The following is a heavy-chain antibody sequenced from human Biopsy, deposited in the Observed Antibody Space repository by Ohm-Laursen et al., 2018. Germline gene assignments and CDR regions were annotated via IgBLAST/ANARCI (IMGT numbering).Heavy chain of an antibody. CDR3: ARAAALSKSYY. J-gene: IGHJ4*02. CDR1: GFSFSDYY. Sequence: SLRLSCTASGFSFSDYYMSWVRQVPGKGLEWLAYINTSGRTIYYSDSVRGRFTISRDNAENSLFLQMDSLRAEDTGVYYCARAAALSKSYYWGQGILVTVSS. CDR2: INTSGRTI. V-gene: IGHV3-11*01. D-gene: IGHD6-25*01.